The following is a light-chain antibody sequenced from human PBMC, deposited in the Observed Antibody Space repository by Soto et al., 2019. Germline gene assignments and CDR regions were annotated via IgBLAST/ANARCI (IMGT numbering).Light chain of an antibody. CDR2: EVS. Sequence: DVVLTQSPLSLSVTLGQPASISCRSSQSLVNSNGNTYLHWFQQRPGQSPRRLIYEVSKRDSGVPDRFSGSGSGTDFTLKISRVEAEDVGVYYCMEGAHSKIFGQGTKVDIK. CDR3: MEGAHSKI. J-gene: IGKJ2*01. CDR1: QSLVNSNGNTY. V-gene: IGKV2-30*01.